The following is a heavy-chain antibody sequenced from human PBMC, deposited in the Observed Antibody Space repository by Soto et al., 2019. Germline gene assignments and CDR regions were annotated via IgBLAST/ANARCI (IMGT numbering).Heavy chain of an antibody. J-gene: IGHJ4*02. CDR2: IIPLFGTA. CDR1: GVTFSSET. Sequence: QVQLVQSGADVKKPGSSVKVSCQASGVTFSSETLGWVRQAPGQGLEWVGGIIPLFGTASYAQKFQGRVTITADESTSTVYMELSSLRSDDTAVYFCATELGENPASPFDVWGQGTLVTVPS. D-gene: IGHD3-10*01. CDR3: ATELGENPASPFDV. V-gene: IGHV1-69*01.